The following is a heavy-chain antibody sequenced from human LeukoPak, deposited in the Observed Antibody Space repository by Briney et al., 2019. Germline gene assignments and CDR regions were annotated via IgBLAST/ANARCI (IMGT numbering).Heavy chain of an antibody. V-gene: IGHV3-7*01. J-gene: IGHJ5*02. D-gene: IGHD1-26*01. Sequence: GGSLRLSCAASGFTFSRYWLSWVRQAPGKGLEWVANIKQGGSEKYYVDSVKGRFTISRDNAKNSLYLQMNSLRAEDTAVYYCARDRSGSYAWFDPWGQGTLVTVSS. CDR3: ARDRSGSYAWFDP. CDR2: IKQGGSEK. CDR1: GFTFSRYW.